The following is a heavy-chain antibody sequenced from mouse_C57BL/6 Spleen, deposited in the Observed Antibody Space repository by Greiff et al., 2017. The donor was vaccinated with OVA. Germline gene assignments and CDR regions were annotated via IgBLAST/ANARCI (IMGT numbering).Heavy chain of an antibody. D-gene: IGHD1-1*01. CDR2: INYDGSST. V-gene: IGHV5-16*01. Sequence: EVKLQASEGGLVQPGSSMKLSCTASGFTFSDYYMAWVRQVPEKGLEWVANINYDGSSTYYLDSLKSRFIISRDNAKNILYLQMSSLKSEDTATYYCARYYYGSSYYWYFDVWGTGTTVTVSS. J-gene: IGHJ1*03. CDR1: GFTFSDYY. CDR3: ARYYYGSSYYWYFDV.